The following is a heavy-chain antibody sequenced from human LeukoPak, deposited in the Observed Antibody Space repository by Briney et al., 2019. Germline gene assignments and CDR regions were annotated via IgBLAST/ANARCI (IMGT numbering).Heavy chain of an antibody. CDR3: AKGQDALTGYSYFDS. CDR2: ISGSGGTT. D-gene: IGHD3-9*01. CDR1: EFTFDTYA. V-gene: IGHV3-23*01. J-gene: IGHJ4*02. Sequence: GGSLRLSCAASEFTFDTYAMSWVRQAPGKGLEWVSVISGSGGTTYYADSVKGRFTISRDNSKNTLYLQMDSLRAEDTAVYYCAKGQDALTGYSYFDSWGQGTLVTVSS.